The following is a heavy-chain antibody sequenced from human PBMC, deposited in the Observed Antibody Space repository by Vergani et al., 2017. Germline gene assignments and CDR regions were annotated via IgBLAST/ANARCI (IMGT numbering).Heavy chain of an antibody. Sequence: QVQLQESGPGLVKPSQTLSLTCTVSGGSISSGSYYWSWIRQPAGKGLEWIGRIYTSGSTNYNPSLKSRVTMSVDTSKNQFSLKLSSVTAADTAVYYCARGDNYYDSSGYYPRYYYYMDVWGKGP. CDR2: IYTSGST. CDR1: GGSISSGSYY. V-gene: IGHV4-61*02. J-gene: IGHJ6*03. CDR3: ARGDNYYDSSGYYPRYYYYMDV. D-gene: IGHD3-22*01.